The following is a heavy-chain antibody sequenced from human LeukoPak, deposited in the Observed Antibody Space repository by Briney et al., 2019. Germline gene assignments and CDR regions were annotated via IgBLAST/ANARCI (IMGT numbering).Heavy chain of an antibody. CDR1: GLTFSSYW. J-gene: IGHJ4*02. Sequence: GGSLRLSCAASGLTFSSYWMSWGRQAPGKGLEWVANIKQDGSEKYYVDSVKGRFTISRDNAKNSLYLQMNSLRAEDTAVYYCARARGFFDYWGQGTLVTVSS. V-gene: IGHV3-7*01. D-gene: IGHD3-10*01. CDR3: ARARGFFDY. CDR2: IKQDGSEK.